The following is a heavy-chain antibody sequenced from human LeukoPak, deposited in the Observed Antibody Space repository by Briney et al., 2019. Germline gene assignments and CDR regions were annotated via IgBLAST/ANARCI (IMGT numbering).Heavy chain of an antibody. V-gene: IGHV3-21*01. CDR3: ARDRGNPWNVYYYMDV. J-gene: IGHJ6*03. CDR2: ISGDSSHI. Sequence: GGSLRLSCAASGMPFNLFDMNWVRQVPGKGLEWFSCISGDSSHIYYADSVKGRFTISRDNAQNSPFLQMDSLRVEDTAVYYCARDRGNPWNVYYYMDVWGEGTTVSVSS. D-gene: IGHD1-1*01. CDR1: GMPFNLFD.